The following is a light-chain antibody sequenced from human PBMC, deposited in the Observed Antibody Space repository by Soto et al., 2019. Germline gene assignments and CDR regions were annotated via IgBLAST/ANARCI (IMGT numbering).Light chain of an antibody. CDR1: QTISSW. J-gene: IGKJ1*01. CDR3: QQYYSYPWT. V-gene: IGKV1-5*01. CDR2: AAS. Sequence: DIQMTQSPSTLSASVGDRVTITCRASQTISSWLAWYQQKPGKAPKLLIYAASTLQSGVPSRFSGSGSETDFTLTISCLQSEDFATYYCQQYYSYPWTFGQGTKVDI.